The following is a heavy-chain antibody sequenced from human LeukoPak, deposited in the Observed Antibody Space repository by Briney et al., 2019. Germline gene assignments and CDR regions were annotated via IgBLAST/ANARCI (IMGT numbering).Heavy chain of an antibody. CDR1: GFTFSSYA. Sequence: PGGSLRLSCAASGFTFSSYAMHWVRQAPGKGLEWVAVISYDGSNKYYADSVKGRFTISRDNSKNTLYLQMNSLRAEDTAVYYCARGSGFLEWLEDYWGQGTLVTVSS. V-gene: IGHV3-30-3*01. J-gene: IGHJ4*02. D-gene: IGHD3-3*01. CDR2: ISYDGSNK. CDR3: ARGSGFLEWLEDY.